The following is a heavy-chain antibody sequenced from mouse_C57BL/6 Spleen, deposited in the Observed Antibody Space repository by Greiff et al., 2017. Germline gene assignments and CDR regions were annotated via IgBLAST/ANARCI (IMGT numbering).Heavy chain of an antibody. V-gene: IGHV1-69*01. Sequence: QVQLKQPGAELVMPGASVKLSCKASGYTFTSYWMHWVKQRPGQGLEWIGEIDPSDSYTNYNQQFKGKSTLTVDKSSSTAYMQLSSLTSEDSAVYYCARKGIWPDYWGQGTTLTVSS. CDR3: ARKGIWPDY. D-gene: IGHD1-1*02. J-gene: IGHJ2*01. CDR1: GYTFTSYW. CDR2: IDPSDSYT.